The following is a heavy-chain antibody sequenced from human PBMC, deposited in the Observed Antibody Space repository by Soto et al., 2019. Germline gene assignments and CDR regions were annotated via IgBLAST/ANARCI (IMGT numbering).Heavy chain of an antibody. V-gene: IGHV4-39*01. CDR2: IYYSGST. D-gene: IGHD3-9*01. CDR3: AGGATYYDILTGGDYYYYGMDV. J-gene: IGHJ6*02. CDR1: GGSISSSSYY. Sequence: QLQQQESGPGLVKPSETLSLTCTVSGGSISSSSYYWGWIRQPPGKGLEWIGSIYYSGSTYYNPSLKSRVTISVDTSKNQFSLKLSSVTAADTAVYYCAGGATYYDILTGGDYYYYGMDVWGQGTTVTVSS.